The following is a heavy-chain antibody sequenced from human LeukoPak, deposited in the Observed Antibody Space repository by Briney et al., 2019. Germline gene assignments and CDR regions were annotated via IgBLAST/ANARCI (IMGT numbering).Heavy chain of an antibody. V-gene: IGHV1-69*13. J-gene: IGHJ4*02. Sequence: SVKVSCKASGGTFSSYAISWVRRAPGQGLEWMGGIIPIFGTANYAQKFQGRVTITADQSTSTAYMELSSLRSEDTAVYYCARFGLGVSGYDFSDYWGQGTLVRVSS. D-gene: IGHD5-12*01. CDR2: IIPIFGTA. CDR3: ARFGLGVSGYDFSDY. CDR1: GGTFSSYA.